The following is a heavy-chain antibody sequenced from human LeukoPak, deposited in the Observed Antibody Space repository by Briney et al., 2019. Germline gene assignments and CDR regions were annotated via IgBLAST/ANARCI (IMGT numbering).Heavy chain of an antibody. V-gene: IGHV1-69*05. CDR1: GGTFSSYA. CDR2: IIPIFGTA. Sequence: GSPVKVSCKASGGTFSSYAISWVRQAPGQGLEWMGGIIPIFGTANYAQKFQGRVTITTDESTSTAYMALSSLRSEDTAVYYCGSGGNYEVDYWGQGTLVTVSS. CDR3: GSGGNYEVDY. D-gene: IGHD4-11*01. J-gene: IGHJ4*02.